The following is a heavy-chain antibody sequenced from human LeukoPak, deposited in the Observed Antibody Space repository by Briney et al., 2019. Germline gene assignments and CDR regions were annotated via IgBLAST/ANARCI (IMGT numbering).Heavy chain of an antibody. J-gene: IGHJ4*02. Sequence: QPGGSLRLSCAASGFTFSSYAMSWVRQAPGKGLEWVSAISGSGGSTYYADSVKGRFTISRDNSKNTLYLQMNSLRAEDTAVYYCATHSVLRFLEWSFDSWGPGTLVTVSS. D-gene: IGHD3-3*01. CDR2: ISGSGGST. V-gene: IGHV3-23*01. CDR3: ATHSVLRFLEWSFDS. CDR1: GFTFSSYA.